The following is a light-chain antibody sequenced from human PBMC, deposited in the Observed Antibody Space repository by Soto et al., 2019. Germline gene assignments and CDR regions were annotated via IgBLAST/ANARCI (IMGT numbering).Light chain of an antibody. CDR1: SSNIGSNS. CDR2: NND. J-gene: IGLJ2*01. V-gene: IGLV1-44*01. Sequence: QSVLTQPPSASGTPGQRVTISCSGSSSNIGSNSVNWYQQVPGTAPKLLIYNNDRRPSGVPDRFSASKSGTSASLAISGLQSEDEAEYYCAAWHDSLNGVLFGGGTKLTVL. CDR3: AAWHDSLNGVL.